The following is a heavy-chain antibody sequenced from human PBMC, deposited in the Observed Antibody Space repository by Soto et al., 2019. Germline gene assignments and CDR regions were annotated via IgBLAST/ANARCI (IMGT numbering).Heavy chain of an antibody. CDR1: GGSISSYY. J-gene: IGHJ5*02. CDR2: IYTSGST. CDR3: ARGVSSGWYSRWFDP. Sequence: QVQLQESGPGLVKPSETLSLTCTVSGGSISSYYWSWIRQPAGKGLEWIGRIYTSGSTNYNPSLKSRVTMSVDTSKNQCSLKLSSVTAADTAVYYCARGVSSGWYSRWFDPWGQGTLVTVSS. D-gene: IGHD6-19*01. V-gene: IGHV4-4*07.